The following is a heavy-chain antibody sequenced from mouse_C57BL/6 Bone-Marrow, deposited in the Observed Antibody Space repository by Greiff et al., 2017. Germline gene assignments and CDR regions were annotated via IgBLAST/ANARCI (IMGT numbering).Heavy chain of an antibody. D-gene: IGHD1-1*01. J-gene: IGHJ3*01. CDR1: GYTFTSYG. CDR3: GVFYYDGSSYGFFAY. Sequence: VQLQQSGAELARPGASVKLSCKASGYTFTSYGISWVKQRTGQGLEWIGEIYPRSGNTYYNEKFKGKATLTADKSSSTAYMELRSLTSEDSAVYFCGVFYYDGSSYGFFAYWGQGTLVTVSA. CDR2: IYPRSGNT. V-gene: IGHV1-81*01.